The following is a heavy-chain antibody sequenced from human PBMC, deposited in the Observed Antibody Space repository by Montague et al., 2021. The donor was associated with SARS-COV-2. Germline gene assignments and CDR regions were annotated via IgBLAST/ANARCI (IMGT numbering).Heavy chain of an antibody. J-gene: IGHJ6*03. D-gene: IGHD6-13*01. Sequence: PALVKPTQTLTLTCVFSGFSLNTDGVGVAWIRRPPGKALEWLALIYWDGDQRYSPSLKTRLTISKDTSKNQVVLTMTNMDPVDTATYYCARVSSSWSQDYYYYMDVWGKGTTVTVSS. CDR2: IYWDGDQ. CDR1: GFSLNTDGVG. V-gene: IGHV2-5*02. CDR3: ARVSSSWSQDYYYYMDV.